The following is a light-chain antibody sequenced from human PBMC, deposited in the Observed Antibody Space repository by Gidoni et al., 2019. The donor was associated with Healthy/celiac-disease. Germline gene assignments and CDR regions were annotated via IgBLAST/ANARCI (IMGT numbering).Light chain of an antibody. CDR2: EVS. J-gene: IGLJ1*01. V-gene: IGLV2-14*01. Sequence: QSALTQPASVSGSPGPSITISCTGTSSDVGGYNYVSWYQQRPGKAPKLMIYEVSNRPSGVSNRFSGSKSGNTASLTISGLQAEDEADYYCSSYTSSSTLDVFGTGTKVTVL. CDR3: SSYTSSSTLDV. CDR1: SSDVGGYNY.